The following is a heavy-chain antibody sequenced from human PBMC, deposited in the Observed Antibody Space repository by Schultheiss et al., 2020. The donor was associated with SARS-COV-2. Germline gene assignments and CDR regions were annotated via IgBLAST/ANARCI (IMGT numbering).Heavy chain of an antibody. CDR1: GFTFSSSA. V-gene: IGHV3-23*01. Sequence: GGSLRLSCAASGFTFSSSAMSWVRQAPGKGLEWVSAISASGGSTYYADSVRGRFAISRDNSKNTLYLQLNSLRAEDTAVYYCAKGGQTWRSGTYCLDYWSQGTVVTVAS. CDR3: AKGGQTWRSGTYCLDY. J-gene: IGHJ4*02. D-gene: IGHD3-10*01. CDR2: ISASGGST.